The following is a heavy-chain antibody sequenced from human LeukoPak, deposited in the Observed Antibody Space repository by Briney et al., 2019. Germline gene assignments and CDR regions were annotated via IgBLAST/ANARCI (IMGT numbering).Heavy chain of an antibody. D-gene: IGHD6-13*01. V-gene: IGHV1-18*01. CDR1: GYTFTSYG. CDR3: ARDVMRYSSSWYEGDAFDI. Sequence: GASVKVSCKASGYTFTSYGISWVRQAPGQGLEWMGWISAYNGNTNYAQKLQGRVTMTTDTSTSTAYMELRSLRSDDTAVYYCARDVMRYSSSWYEGDAFDIRGQGTMVTVSS. CDR2: ISAYNGNT. J-gene: IGHJ3*02.